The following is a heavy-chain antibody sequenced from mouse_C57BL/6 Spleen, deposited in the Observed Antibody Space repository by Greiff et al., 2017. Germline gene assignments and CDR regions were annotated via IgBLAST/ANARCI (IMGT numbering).Heavy chain of an antibody. Sequence: QVQLQQPGAELVKPGASVKLSCKASGYTFTSYWMHWVKQRPGQGLEWIGMIHPNSGSTNYNEKFKSKDTLTVDKSSSTAYMQLSSLTSEDSAVXYCAAYSNFFAYWGQGTLVTVSA. J-gene: IGHJ3*01. D-gene: IGHD2-5*01. V-gene: IGHV1-64*01. CDR2: IHPNSGST. CDR1: GYTFTSYW. CDR3: AAYSNFFAY.